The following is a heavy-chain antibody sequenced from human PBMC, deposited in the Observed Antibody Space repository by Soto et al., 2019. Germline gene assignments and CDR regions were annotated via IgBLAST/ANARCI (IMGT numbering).Heavy chain of an antibody. Sequence: QLQLQESGPGLVKPSETLSLTCTVSGGSISSSSYYWGWIRQPPGKGLERIGSIYYSGSTYYNPSLKSRVTISVDTSKNQFSLKLSSVTAADTAVYYCAGGGYSGYDRDGMDVWGQGTTVTVSS. CDR1: GGSISSSSYY. D-gene: IGHD5-12*01. CDR2: IYYSGST. V-gene: IGHV4-39*01. J-gene: IGHJ6*02. CDR3: AGGGYSGYDRDGMDV.